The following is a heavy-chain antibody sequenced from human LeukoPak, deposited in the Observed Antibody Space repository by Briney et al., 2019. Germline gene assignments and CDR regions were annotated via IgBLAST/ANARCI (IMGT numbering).Heavy chain of an antibody. J-gene: IGHJ4*02. CDR1: GFIFSNYA. V-gene: IGHV3-23*01. CDR3: AKKSLWSGPFDY. D-gene: IGHD3-3*01. CDR2: ITGSGGNS. Sequence: GGSLRLSCKASGFIFSNYAMSWVRQAPGKGLAWVSIITGSGGNSYYTDSVKGRFTLSRDNSKNTLFLQMNSLRAEDTAVYFCAKKSLWSGPFDYWGQGTLVTVFS.